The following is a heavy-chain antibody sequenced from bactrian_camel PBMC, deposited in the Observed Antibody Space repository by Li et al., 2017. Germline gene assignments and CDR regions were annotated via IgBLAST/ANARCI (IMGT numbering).Heavy chain of an antibody. J-gene: IGHJ6*01. CDR1: GYTASRCS. V-gene: IGHV3S55*01. CDR2: IRSNGTT. Sequence: VQLVESGGGSVQAGGSLRLSCAASGYTASRCSMGWYRQAPGQARELVSTIRSNGTTYYNESVTQGRFTISYDNTKQTVYLRMNTLKPRTRPRIFATPGFTATNLTLVSMAGGPRSPSP. D-gene: IGHD3*01. CDR3: TPGFTATNLTLVS.